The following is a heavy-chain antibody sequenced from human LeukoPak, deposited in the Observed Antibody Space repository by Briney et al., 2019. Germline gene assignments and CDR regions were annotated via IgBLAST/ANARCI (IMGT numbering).Heavy chain of an antibody. CDR3: TILSLGAHLDY. CDR2: IKSKTDGGTA. D-gene: IGHD1-26*01. Sequence: PGGSLSLSCAASGFTFSNAWMSWVRLAPGKGLEWVGRIKSKTDGGTADYAALVNGRFTISRDDSKNTLYLQMNSLKTEDTAVYYCTILSLGAHLDYWGQGTLVTVSS. V-gene: IGHV3-15*01. CDR1: GFTFSNAW. J-gene: IGHJ4*02.